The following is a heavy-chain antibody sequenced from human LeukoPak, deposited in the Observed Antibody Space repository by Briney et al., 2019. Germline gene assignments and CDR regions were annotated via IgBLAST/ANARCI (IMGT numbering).Heavy chain of an antibody. CDR2: LWYDGSNK. CDR3: SRGIDGYDSIVDY. CDR1: GFTFSSYA. V-gene: IGHV3-33*01. D-gene: IGHD5-24*01. Sequence: GRSLRLSCAASGFTFSSYAMHWVRQAPGKGLEWVAVLWYDGSNKYYADSVKGRFTISKDNSKNTLYLQMNSLGVEDTAVYYCSRGIDGYDSIVDYWGQGTLVTVSS. J-gene: IGHJ4*02.